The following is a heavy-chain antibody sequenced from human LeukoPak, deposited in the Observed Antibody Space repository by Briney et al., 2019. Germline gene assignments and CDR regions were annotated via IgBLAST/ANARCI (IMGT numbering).Heavy chain of an antibody. CDR2: IYYSENT. CDR1: GGSISSNY. CDR3: ARPLMVRGVIRVDAFDI. D-gene: IGHD3-10*01. J-gene: IGHJ3*02. Sequence: SETLSLTCTVSGGSISSNYWSWIRQPPGKGLEWIGYIYYSENTNYNPSLESRVTISLDTSKNQFPLKLTSVTAADTAVYYCARPLMVRGVIRVDAFDIWGQGTMVTVSS. V-gene: IGHV4-59*01.